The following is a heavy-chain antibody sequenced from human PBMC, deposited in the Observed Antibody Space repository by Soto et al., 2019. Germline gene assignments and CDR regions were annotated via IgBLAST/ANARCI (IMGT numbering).Heavy chain of an antibody. V-gene: IGHV3-23*01. J-gene: IGHJ4*02. CDR3: AQEGRYCSGGSCYLIFDF. Sequence: PGGSLRLSCAASGFTFSSYAMSWVRQAPGKGLEWVSGISGSDGNTYYADSVKGRFTISRDNSKNTLYLQMDSLRAEDTAVYYCAQEGRYCSGGSCYLIFDFWGQGT. D-gene: IGHD2-15*01. CDR1: GFTFSSYA. CDR2: ISGSDGNT.